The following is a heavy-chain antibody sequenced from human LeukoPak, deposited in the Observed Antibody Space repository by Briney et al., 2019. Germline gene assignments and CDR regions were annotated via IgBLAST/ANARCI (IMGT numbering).Heavy chain of an antibody. Sequence: GGSLRLSCAASGFTFSGYAMSWVRQAPGKGLEWVSAITGPGDGTWYADYVQGRFTISRDNSKNTLYLQMNSLRAEDAAVYFCAKRIYGWYQIDYWGQGTLVTVSS. CDR1: GFTFSGYA. D-gene: IGHD6-19*01. CDR3: AKRIYGWYQIDY. CDR2: ITGPGDGT. J-gene: IGHJ4*02. V-gene: IGHV3-23*01.